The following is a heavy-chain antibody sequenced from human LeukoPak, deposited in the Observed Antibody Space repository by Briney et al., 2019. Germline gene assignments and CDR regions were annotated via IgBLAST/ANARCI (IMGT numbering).Heavy chain of an antibody. Sequence: SETLSLTCTVSGGSISSGSYYWSWIRQPAGKGLEWIGRIYTSGSTNYNPSLKSRVTISVDTSKNQFSLKLSSVTAADTAVYYCARDPVGATHIWGQGTLVTVSS. J-gene: IGHJ4*02. CDR3: ARDPVGATHI. CDR2: IYTSGST. D-gene: IGHD1-26*01. CDR1: GGSISSGSYY. V-gene: IGHV4-61*02.